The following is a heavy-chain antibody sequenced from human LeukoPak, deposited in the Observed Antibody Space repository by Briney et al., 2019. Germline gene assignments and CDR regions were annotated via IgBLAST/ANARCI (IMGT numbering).Heavy chain of an antibody. CDR3: ARGGTTITGTPWPYYNYGMDV. CDR1: GFTFSSYV. V-gene: IGHV3-21*01. J-gene: IGHJ6*02. D-gene: IGHD1/OR15-1a*01. Sequence: GGSLRLSCVASGFTFSSYVMSWVRQAPGKGLEWVSSISSSSSYIYYADSVKGRFTISRDNAKNSLYLQMNSLRVEDTAVYYCARGGTTITGTPWPYYNYGMDVWGQGTTVTVSS. CDR2: ISSSSSYI.